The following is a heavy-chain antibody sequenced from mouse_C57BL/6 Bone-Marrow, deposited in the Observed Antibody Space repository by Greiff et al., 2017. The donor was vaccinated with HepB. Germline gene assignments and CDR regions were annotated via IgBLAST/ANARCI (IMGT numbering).Heavy chain of an antibody. J-gene: IGHJ2*01. CDR3: ATQGKDSSGSYFDY. D-gene: IGHD3-2*02. V-gene: IGHV1-64*01. CDR1: GYTFTSYW. CDR2: IHPNSGST. Sequence: QVQLQQPGAELVKPGASVKLSCKASGYTFTSYWMHWVKQRPGQGLEWIGMIHPNSGSTNYNEKFKSKATLTVDKSSSTAYMQLSSLTSEDSAVYYCATQGKDSSGSYFDYWGQGTTLTVSS.